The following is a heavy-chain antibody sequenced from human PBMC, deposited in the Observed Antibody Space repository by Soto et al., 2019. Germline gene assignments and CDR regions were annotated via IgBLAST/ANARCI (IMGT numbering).Heavy chain of an antibody. CDR3: ARDRAGYYSQFVY. CDR2: IMPFFGSG. D-gene: IGHD3-22*01. J-gene: IGHJ4*02. Sequence: SVRISCKAVRGTFTNYAFSWVRHAPGQGLEWMGGIMPFFGSGNYAQKFQGRVNITADESTSSVYLELTSLRYEDTAVYYCARDRAGYYSQFVYWGQGTLVTVSS. CDR1: RGTFTNYA. V-gene: IGHV1-69*13.